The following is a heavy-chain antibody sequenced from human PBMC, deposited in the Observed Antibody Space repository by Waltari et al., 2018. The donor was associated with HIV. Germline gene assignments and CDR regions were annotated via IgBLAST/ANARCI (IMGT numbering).Heavy chain of an antibody. CDR2: IYYSGST. Sequence: QVQLQASGPGLVKPSETLSLTCTVPGGSISSYYWTWIGPPPGKGLEWIGYIYYSGSTNYNPSLKSRVTISVDTSKNQFSLKLSSVTAADTAVYYCARAAEKNSSGYYRGFDYWGQGTLVTVSS. V-gene: IGHV4-59*01. D-gene: IGHD3-22*01. CDR1: GGSISSYY. CDR3: ARAAEKNSSGYYRGFDY. J-gene: IGHJ4*02.